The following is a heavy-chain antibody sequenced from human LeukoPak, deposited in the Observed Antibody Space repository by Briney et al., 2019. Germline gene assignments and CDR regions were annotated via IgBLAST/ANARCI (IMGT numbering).Heavy chain of an antibody. J-gene: IGHJ3*02. Sequence: SETLSLTCTVSGDSISGYYWSWIRQPPGKGLEWIGYIYYSGSTNYNPSLKSRVTISVDTSKTQFSLNLSSMTAADTAVYYCARHGRYSSSWYGAFDIWGQGTMVTVSS. V-gene: IGHV4-59*08. D-gene: IGHD6-13*01. CDR3: ARHGRYSSSWYGAFDI. CDR1: GDSISGYY. CDR2: IYYSGST.